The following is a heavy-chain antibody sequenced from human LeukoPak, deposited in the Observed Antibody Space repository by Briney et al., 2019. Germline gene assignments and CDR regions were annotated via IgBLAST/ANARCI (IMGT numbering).Heavy chain of an antibody. CDR1: GFTVSNNY. J-gene: IGHJ4*02. CDR2: IYSGGST. V-gene: IGHV3-66*02. Sequence: PGGSLRLSCAASGFTVSNNYMSWVRQAPGKGLEWVSVIYSGGSTYHADSVKGRFTISRDNSKNTLYLQMNSLRVEDTAVYYCTKDRSYGRSYFDYWGQGTLVTVSS. CDR3: TKDRSYGRSYFDY. D-gene: IGHD5-18*01.